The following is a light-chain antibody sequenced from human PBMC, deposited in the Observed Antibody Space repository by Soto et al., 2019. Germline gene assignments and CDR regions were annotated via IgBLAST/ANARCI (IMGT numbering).Light chain of an antibody. J-gene: IGLJ2*01. CDR1: STDVGEYNY. V-gene: IGLV2-8*01. Sequence: ALTQPASVSGSPGQSVTIPCAGTSTDVGEYNYVSWYQQHPGKVPKLIIFEVNKRPSGVPDRFSGSKSGDTASLTVSGLQAEDEADYYCSSFVGAPVIFGGGTKLTVL. CDR2: EVN. CDR3: SSFVGAPVI.